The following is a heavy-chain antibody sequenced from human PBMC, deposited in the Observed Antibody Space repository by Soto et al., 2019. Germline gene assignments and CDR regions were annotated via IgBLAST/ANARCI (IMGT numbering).Heavy chain of an antibody. J-gene: IGHJ6*02. CDR1: GGSISSDDYY. Sequence: QVQLQESGPGLVKLSQTLCLTCTFSGGSISSDDYYWSWIRQPPGKGLEWIGYIYYSGSTYHNPSLKSRVTISVDTYKNQFSLKLSSVTAADTAVYYCARASPVVTDVWGQGTTVTVSS. V-gene: IGHV4-30-4*01. CDR3: ARASPVVTDV. D-gene: IGHD5-18*01. CDR2: IYYSGST.